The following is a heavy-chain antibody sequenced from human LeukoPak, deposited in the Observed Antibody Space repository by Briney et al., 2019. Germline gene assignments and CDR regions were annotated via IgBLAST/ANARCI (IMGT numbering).Heavy chain of an antibody. Sequence: ASVKVSCKASGYTFTSYKINWVRQATGQGLEWMGWMNPYSGNTGYAQRFQGRVTITRNTSISTAYMELSSLTSQDTAVYYCARGRYWLRWFDPWGQGTLVTVSS. CDR2: MNPYSGNT. CDR1: GYTFTSYK. J-gene: IGHJ5*02. CDR3: ARGRYWLRWFDP. V-gene: IGHV1-8*03. D-gene: IGHD2-8*02.